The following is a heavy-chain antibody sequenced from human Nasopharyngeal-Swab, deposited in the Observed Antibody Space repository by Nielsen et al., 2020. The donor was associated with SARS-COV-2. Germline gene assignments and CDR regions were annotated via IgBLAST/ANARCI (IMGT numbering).Heavy chain of an antibody. CDR3: TRCGGGCYSGRDY. Sequence: GESLKISCAASGFTVNANYMNWVRQAPGKGLEWVSFISRSGGTYYADSVKGRFSISRDDSKNTVYLQMNSLRAEDTAMYYCTRCGGGCYSGRDYWGQGTLVTVSS. D-gene: IGHD2-15*01. J-gene: IGHJ4*02. CDR1: GFTVNANY. CDR2: ISRSGGT. V-gene: IGHV3-66*01.